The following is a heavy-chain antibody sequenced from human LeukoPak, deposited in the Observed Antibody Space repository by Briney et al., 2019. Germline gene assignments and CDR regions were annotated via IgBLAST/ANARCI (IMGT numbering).Heavy chain of an antibody. J-gene: IGHJ5*02. Sequence: SETLSLTCAVYGGSFSGYYWSWIRQPPGKGLEWIGEINHSGSTNYNPSLKSRVTISVDTSKNQFSLKLSSVTAADTAVYYCARGSLGIASWFDPWGQGTLVTVSS. CDR1: GGSFSGYY. V-gene: IGHV4-34*01. CDR2: INHSGST. CDR3: ARGSLGIASWFDP. D-gene: IGHD6-13*01.